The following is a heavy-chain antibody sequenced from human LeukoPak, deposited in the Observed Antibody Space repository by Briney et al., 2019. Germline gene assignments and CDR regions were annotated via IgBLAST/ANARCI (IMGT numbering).Heavy chain of an antibody. D-gene: IGHD3-22*01. Sequence: SETLSLACTVSGGSISSSSHYWGWIRQPPGKGLEWIGTIFYSGSTYYKPSLKSRVSISVDTSKNQFSLKVRSVTAADTAVYFCARGYDSRGYYLDYWGQGTLVTVSS. CDR1: GGSISSSSHY. CDR2: IFYSGST. V-gene: IGHV4-39*07. J-gene: IGHJ4*02. CDR3: ARGYDSRGYYLDY.